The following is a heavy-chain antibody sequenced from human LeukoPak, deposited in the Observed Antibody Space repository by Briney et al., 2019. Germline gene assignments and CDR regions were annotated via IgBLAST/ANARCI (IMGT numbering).Heavy chain of an antibody. CDR2: ISSSSSTI. CDR3: ARSPYYYYMDV. V-gene: IGHV3-48*01. J-gene: IGHJ6*03. CDR1: GFTFSSYS. Sequence: PGGSLRLFCAASGFTFSSYSVDWARQEAGEGLEWVSYISSSSSTIYYADSVKGRFTISRDNAKNSLYLQMNSLRAEDTAVYYCARSPYYYYMDVWGKGTTVTVSS.